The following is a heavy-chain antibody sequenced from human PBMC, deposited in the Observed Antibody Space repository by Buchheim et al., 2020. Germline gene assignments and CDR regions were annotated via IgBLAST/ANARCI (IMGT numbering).Heavy chain of an antibody. Sequence: QVQLVQSGAEVKKPGASVKVSCKASGYTFTSYYMHWVRQAPGQGLEWMGIINPIGGSTSYAQKFQGRVTMTRDTPTSTAYLELNSLRSEDTAVYYCGRERGSTMIGYFDYWGQGTL. CDR3: GRERGSTMIGYFDY. CDR2: INPIGGST. CDR1: GYTFTSYY. V-gene: IGHV1-46*03. D-gene: IGHD3-22*01. J-gene: IGHJ4*02.